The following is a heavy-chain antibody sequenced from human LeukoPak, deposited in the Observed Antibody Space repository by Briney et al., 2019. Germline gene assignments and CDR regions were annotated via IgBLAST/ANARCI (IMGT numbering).Heavy chain of an antibody. Sequence: ASVKVSCKASGYTFTSYGISWVRQAPGQGLEWMGIINPSGGSTSYAQKFQGRVTMTRDTSTSTVYMELSSLRSEDTAVYYCARARYVGYCSSTSCYGREGAFDIWGQGTMVTVSS. CDR2: INPSGGST. D-gene: IGHD2-2*01. CDR1: GYTFTSYG. V-gene: IGHV1-46*01. CDR3: ARARYVGYCSSTSCYGREGAFDI. J-gene: IGHJ3*02.